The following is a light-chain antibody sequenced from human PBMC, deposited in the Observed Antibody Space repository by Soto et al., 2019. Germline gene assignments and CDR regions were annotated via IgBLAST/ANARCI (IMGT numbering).Light chain of an antibody. CDR3: SSFRSGTTL. CDR2: EVS. CDR1: SSDIGGYNF. J-gene: IGLJ1*01. V-gene: IGLV2-14*01. Sequence: QSFLTQPASVSGSPGQSITISCTGTSSDIGGYNFVSWYHQHPGKAPKLMIYEVSNRPSGVSDRSSGSKSGNTASLTISGLQAEDEADYYCSSFRSGTTLFGTGTKVTVL.